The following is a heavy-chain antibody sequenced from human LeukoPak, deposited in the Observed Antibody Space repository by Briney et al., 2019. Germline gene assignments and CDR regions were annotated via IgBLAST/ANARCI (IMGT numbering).Heavy chain of an antibody. CDR1: GGSISSSSYY. V-gene: IGHV4-39*01. CDR2: IYYSGST. CDR3: ARQGEAYYDILTGYYTRNYFDY. J-gene: IGHJ4*02. Sequence: SETLSLTCTVSGGSISSSSYYWGWIRQPPGKGLEWIGSIYYSGSTYYNPSLKSRVTISVDTSKNQFSLKLSSVTAADTAVYYCARQGEAYYDILTGYYTRNYFDYWGQGTLVTVSS. D-gene: IGHD3-9*01.